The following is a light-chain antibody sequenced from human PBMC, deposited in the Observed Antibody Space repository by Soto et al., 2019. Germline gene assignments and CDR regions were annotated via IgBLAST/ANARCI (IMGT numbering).Light chain of an antibody. CDR2: DAS. CDR1: QSVSSY. J-gene: IGKJ5*01. CDR3: QQRHMWPIT. Sequence: EIVFRQSPATLSVSPWERSGLSFMASQSVSSYLAWYQQKPGQAPRLLIYDASNRATGIPARFSGSGSGTDFTLTISSLEPEDSAVYYCQQRHMWPITFGQGTRLEIK. V-gene: IGKV3-11*01.